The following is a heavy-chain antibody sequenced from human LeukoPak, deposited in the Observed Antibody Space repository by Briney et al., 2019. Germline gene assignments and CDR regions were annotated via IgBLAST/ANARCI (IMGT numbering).Heavy chain of an antibody. CDR3: ARAVDIVVVPAAYPYYYYGMDV. CDR1: GGTFSSYA. J-gene: IGHJ6*04. Sequence: ASVKVSCKASGGTFSSYAISWVRQAPGPGLEGMGGIIPIFGTANYAQKFQGRVTITADKSTSTAYMELSGLRSEDTAVYYCARAVDIVVVPAAYPYYYYGMDVWGKGTTVTVSS. V-gene: IGHV1-69*06. CDR2: IIPIFGTA. D-gene: IGHD2-2*01.